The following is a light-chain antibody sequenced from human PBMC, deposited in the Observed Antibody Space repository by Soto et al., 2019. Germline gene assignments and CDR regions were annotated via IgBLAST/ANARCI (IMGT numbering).Light chain of an antibody. CDR2: GAS. Sequence: EIVLTQSPGTLSLSPGERATLSCRASQTVTSDYLAWYQQKPGQAPRLLIYGASDRATGIPDRFSASGSGTDFTLTISSLQAEDAAVYYCQQYYTTPPTFGLGTKVEVK. J-gene: IGKJ1*01. V-gene: IGKV3-20*01. CDR1: QTVTSDY. CDR3: QQYYTTPPT.